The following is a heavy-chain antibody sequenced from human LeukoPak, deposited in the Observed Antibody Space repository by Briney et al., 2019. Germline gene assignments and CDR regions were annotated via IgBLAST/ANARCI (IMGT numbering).Heavy chain of an antibody. CDR2: IKSKTDGGTT. CDR3: TTPPYGDYYYYYYMDV. V-gene: IGHV3-15*01. CDR1: GFTFSNAW. J-gene: IGHJ6*03. D-gene: IGHD4-17*01. Sequence: GGSLRLSCAASGFTFSNAWMSWVRQAPGKGLEWVGRIKSKTDGGTTDYAAPVKGRFTISRDDSKNTLYLQMNSLKTEDTAVYYCTTPPYGDYYYYYYMDVWGKGTTATVSS.